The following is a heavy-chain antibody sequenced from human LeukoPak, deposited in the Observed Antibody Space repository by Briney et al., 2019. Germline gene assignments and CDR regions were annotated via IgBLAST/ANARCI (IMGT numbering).Heavy chain of an antibody. CDR2: ISYSGNT. V-gene: IGHV4-59*01. D-gene: IGHD2-2*01. J-gene: IGHJ4*02. Sequence: SETLSLTCTVSGGSISSYYWSWIRQPPGKGLEWIGYISYSGNTNYNPSLKSRVTISVDTSKNQFSLKLSSVTAADTALYYCATWAPYYASFDYWGQGTLVTVSS. CDR3: ATWAPYYASFDY. CDR1: GGSISSYY.